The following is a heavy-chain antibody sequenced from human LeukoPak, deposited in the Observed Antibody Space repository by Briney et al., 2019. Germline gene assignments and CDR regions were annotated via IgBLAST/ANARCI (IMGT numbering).Heavy chain of an antibody. J-gene: IGHJ4*02. CDR3: ANLYSGALGDVDYIEYNNSFDS. V-gene: IGHV1-18*01. D-gene: IGHD2/OR15-2a*01. CDR2: ISAYNGNT. Sequence: ASVKVSCKASGYTFTSYGISWVRQAPGQGLEWMGWISAYNGNTNYAQKFQGRVTITADESTSTAYLELSSLRSEDTAVYYCANLYSGALGDVDYIEYNNSFDSWGQGTLVTVSS. CDR1: GYTFTSYG.